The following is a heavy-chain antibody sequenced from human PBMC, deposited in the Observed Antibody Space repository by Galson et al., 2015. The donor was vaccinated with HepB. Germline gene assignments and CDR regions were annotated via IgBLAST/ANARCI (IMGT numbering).Heavy chain of an antibody. V-gene: IGHV5-51*01. D-gene: IGHD6-13*01. Sequence: QSGAEVKKPGESLKISCKGSGYSFTSYWIGWVRQMPGKGLEWMGIIYPGDSDTRYSPSFQGQVTISADKSISTAYLQWSSLKASDTAMYYCARQEWGSSWFGGIPTSLLGGGFDYWGQGTLVTVSS. CDR2: IYPGDSDT. J-gene: IGHJ4*02. CDR1: GYSFTSYW. CDR3: ARQEWGSSWFGGIPTSLLGGGFDY.